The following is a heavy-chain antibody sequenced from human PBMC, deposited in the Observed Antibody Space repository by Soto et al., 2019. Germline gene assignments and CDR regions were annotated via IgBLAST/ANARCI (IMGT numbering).Heavy chain of an antibody. D-gene: IGHD3-16*01. CDR1: GDSLSYSG. CDR2: VGAYSGDT. CDR3: GSVKYYYMDV. Sequence: QLQLEQSGGEVKKPGASMKVSCKASGDSLSYSGVTWVRQAPGQGLEWMGWVGAYSGDTRYSQKFQGRITVSAATSTATAYMELRNLRSDDTATYYCGSVKYYYMDVWGTGTTVTVSS. V-gene: IGHV1-18*01. J-gene: IGHJ6*03.